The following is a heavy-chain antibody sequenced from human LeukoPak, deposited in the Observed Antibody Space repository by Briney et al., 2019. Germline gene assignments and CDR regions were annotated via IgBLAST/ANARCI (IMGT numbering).Heavy chain of an antibody. J-gene: IGHJ4*02. CDR2: IYYSGST. D-gene: IGHD3-10*01. CDR3: VRGRGPWGY. V-gene: IGHV4-59*08. CDR1: GGSISSYY. Sequence: SETLSLTCTVSGGSISSYYWSWIWQPPGKGLEWIGFIYYSGSTNYNPSLKSRVTISVDTSKNQFFLKLSSVTAADTAVYYCVRGRGPWGYWGQGTLVTVSS.